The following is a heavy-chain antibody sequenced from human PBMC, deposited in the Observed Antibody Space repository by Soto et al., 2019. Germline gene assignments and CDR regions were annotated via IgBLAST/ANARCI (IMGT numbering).Heavy chain of an antibody. J-gene: IGHJ4*02. CDR2: IWYDGSNK. CDR3: ASGLGYCSSTSCYAFDY. Sequence: PGGSLRLSCAASGFTFSSYGMHWVRQAPGKGLEWVAVIWYDGSNKYYADSVKGRFTISRDNSKNTLYLQMNSLRAEDTAVYYCASGLGYCSSTSCYAFDYWGQGTLVTVSS. CDR1: GFTFSSYG. V-gene: IGHV3-33*01. D-gene: IGHD2-2*01.